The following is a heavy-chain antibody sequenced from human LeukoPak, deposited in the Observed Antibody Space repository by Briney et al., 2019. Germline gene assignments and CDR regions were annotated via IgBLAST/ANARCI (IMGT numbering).Heavy chain of an antibody. V-gene: IGHV3-48*01. J-gene: IGHJ4*02. CDR3: ARAPYTSGWYRGDNDY. CDR2: ISGSSGTR. D-gene: IGHD6-19*01. CDR1: GFTFSSYV. Sequence: GGSLRLSCAVSGFTFSSYVMSWVRQAPGKGLEWVSSISGSSGTRYYADSVKGRFTISRDNAKNSLYLQMNSLRAEDTAVYYCARAPYTSGWYRGDNDYWGQGTLVTVSS.